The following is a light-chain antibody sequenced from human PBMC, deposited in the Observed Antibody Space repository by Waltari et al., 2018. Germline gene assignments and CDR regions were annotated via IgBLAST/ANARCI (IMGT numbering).Light chain of an antibody. V-gene: IGKV1-9*01. CDR1: QDIASY. CDR3: QQVKDDPT. CDR2: YGD. J-gene: IGKJ2*01. Sequence: DFQMSQSPSFLSASVGDRVTITCRASQDIASYLNWYRQKPGEPPKLLIYYGDNLASGVPSRFSGSGSGTDFTLTISSLQPEDFATYLCQQVKDDPTFGHGTQVEVK.